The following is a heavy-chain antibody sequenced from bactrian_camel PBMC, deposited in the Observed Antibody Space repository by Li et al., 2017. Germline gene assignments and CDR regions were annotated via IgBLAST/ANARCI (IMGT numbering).Heavy chain of an antibody. J-gene: IGHJ4*01. V-gene: IGHV3S53*01. Sequence: HVQLVESGGGSVQAGGSLTLSCTGSGFTFDDSPLGVFNTPSMAWFRQVPGKEREGVAAIDTDARTTYADSVKGRFTISQDNAKNTLYLQMNNLEPEDTAIYYCAAVLRSGWPSDLFDPGNFGYWGQGTQVTVS. CDR1: GFTFDDSPLGVFNTPS. D-gene: IGHD6*01. CDR2: IDTDART. CDR3: AAVLRSGWPSDLFDPGNFGY.